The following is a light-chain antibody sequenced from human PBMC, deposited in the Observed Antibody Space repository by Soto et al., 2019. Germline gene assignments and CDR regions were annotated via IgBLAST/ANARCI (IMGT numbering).Light chain of an antibody. CDR1: ESVSSNY. V-gene: IGKV3-20*01. Sequence: EIVLTQSPGTLSLSPGERATLSCRATESVSSNYLAWYQQKPGQAPRVLIYGASIRATGIPDRFSGSGSETDFTLTISRLEPEDFAVYYCQQDGTSPRTFGQGTKVEI. CDR2: GAS. CDR3: QQDGTSPRT. J-gene: IGKJ1*01.